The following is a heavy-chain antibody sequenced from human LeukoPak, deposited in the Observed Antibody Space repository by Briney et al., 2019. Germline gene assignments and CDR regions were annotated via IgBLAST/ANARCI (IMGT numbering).Heavy chain of an antibody. V-gene: IGHV4-38-2*02. Sequence: SETLSLTCTVSGSSISSSYYWGWIRQPPGKGLEWIGSIYHGGSTFYNPSLKSRVTISVDTSKNQFSLKLSSVTAADTAVYYCARGEAAAAADWYFDLWGRGTLVTVSS. CDR2: IYHGGST. CDR1: GSSISSSYY. CDR3: ARGEAAAAADWYFDL. J-gene: IGHJ2*01. D-gene: IGHD6-13*01.